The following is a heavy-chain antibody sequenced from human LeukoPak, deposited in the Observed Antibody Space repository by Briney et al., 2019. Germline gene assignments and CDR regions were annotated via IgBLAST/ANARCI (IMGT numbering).Heavy chain of an antibody. D-gene: IGHD3-22*01. CDR2: INPNSGGT. Sequence: ASVKVSCKASGYTFTGYYMHWVRQAPGQGLEWMGWINPNSGGTNYAQKFQGRVTMTRDTSISTAYMELSGLRSDDTAVYYCARDTYYDSSGYDYWGQGTLVTVSS. CDR1: GYTFTGYY. CDR3: ARDTYYDSSGYDY. J-gene: IGHJ4*02. V-gene: IGHV1-2*02.